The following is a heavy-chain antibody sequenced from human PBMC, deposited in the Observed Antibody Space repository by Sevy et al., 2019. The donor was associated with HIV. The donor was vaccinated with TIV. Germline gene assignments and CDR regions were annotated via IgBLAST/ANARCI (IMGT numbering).Heavy chain of an antibody. Sequence: GGSLRLSCAASGFTFSSYAMTWVRQAPGKGLEWVSGISGSGYSTYYADSVKGRFTISRDNSKNTLYLQLNSLRAEDTAVYECAKEGGGYNYDSSGLFDYWGQGTLVTVSS. D-gene: IGHD3-22*01. CDR2: ISGSGYST. V-gene: IGHV3-23*01. CDR1: GFTFSSYA. J-gene: IGHJ4*02. CDR3: AKEGGGYNYDSSGLFDY.